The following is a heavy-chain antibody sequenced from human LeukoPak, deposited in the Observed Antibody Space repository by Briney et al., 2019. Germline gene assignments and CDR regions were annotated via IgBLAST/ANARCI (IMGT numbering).Heavy chain of an antibody. CDR3: ASFYYGSNQRIAYWYFDL. D-gene: IGHD4-23*01. Sequence: SETLSLTCAVYGGSFSGYYWSWIRQPPGKGLEWIGEINHSGSTNYNPSLKSRVTISVDTSKNQFSLKLSSVTAADTAVYYCASFYYGSNQRIAYWYFDLWGRGTLVTVSS. CDR1: GGSFSGYY. CDR2: INHSGST. J-gene: IGHJ2*01. V-gene: IGHV4-34*01.